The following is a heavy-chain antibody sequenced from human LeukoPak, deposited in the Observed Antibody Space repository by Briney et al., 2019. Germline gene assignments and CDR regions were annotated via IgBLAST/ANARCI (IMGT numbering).Heavy chain of an antibody. CDR3: ARDLYYCSSTSCSGVDY. Sequence: TGGSLRLSCAASGFTFSSYWMSWVRQAPGKGLEWVANIKQDGSEKYYVDSVKGRFTISRDNAKNSLYLQMNSLRAEDTAVYYCARDLYYCSSTSCSGVDYWGQGTLVTVSS. V-gene: IGHV3-7*01. CDR2: IKQDGSEK. J-gene: IGHJ4*02. D-gene: IGHD2-2*01. CDR1: GFTFSSYW.